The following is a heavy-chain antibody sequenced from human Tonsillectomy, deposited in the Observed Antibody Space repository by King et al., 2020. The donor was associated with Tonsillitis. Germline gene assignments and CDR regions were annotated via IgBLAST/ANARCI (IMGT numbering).Heavy chain of an antibody. CDR3: AKGYYYDSSWGGFDY. Sequence: VQLVESGGGLVQPGGSLRLSCAASGFTFSSYAMSWVRQAPGKGLEWVSAISGSGGRTNYADSVKGRFTISRDNSKNTLYLQMNSLGAEDTAGYYCAKGYYYDSSWGGFDYWGQGTLVTVSS. D-gene: IGHD3-22*01. J-gene: IGHJ4*02. V-gene: IGHV3-23*04. CDR1: GFTFSSYA. CDR2: ISGSGGRT.